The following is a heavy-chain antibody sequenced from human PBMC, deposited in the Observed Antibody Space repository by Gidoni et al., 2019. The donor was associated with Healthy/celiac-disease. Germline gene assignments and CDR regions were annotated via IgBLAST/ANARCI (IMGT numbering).Heavy chain of an antibody. D-gene: IGHD1-1*01. V-gene: IGHV4-34*01. Sequence: QVQLQQWGAGLLKPSETLSLTCAVYGGSFSGYYWSWIRQPPGKGLEWIGEINHSGSTNYNPSLKSRVTISVDTSKNQFSLKLSSVTAADTAVYYCARSRVTQPGWFDPWGQGTLVTVSS. CDR3: ARSRVTQPGWFDP. J-gene: IGHJ5*02. CDR1: GGSFSGYY. CDR2: INHSGST.